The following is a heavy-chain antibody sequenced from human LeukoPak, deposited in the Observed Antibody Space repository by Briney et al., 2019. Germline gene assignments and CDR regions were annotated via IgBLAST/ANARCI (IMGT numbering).Heavy chain of an antibody. CDR1: GFTFSGSA. Sequence: PGGSLRLSCAASGFTFSGSAMHWVRQASGKGLEWVGRIRSKANSYATAYAASVKGRFTISRDDSKNTAYLQMNSLKTEDTAVYYCTRPPTVSLDYYYYYYMDVWGKGTTVTVSS. CDR2: IRSKANSYAT. D-gene: IGHD4-11*01. CDR3: TRPPTVSLDYYYYYYMDV. J-gene: IGHJ6*03. V-gene: IGHV3-73*01.